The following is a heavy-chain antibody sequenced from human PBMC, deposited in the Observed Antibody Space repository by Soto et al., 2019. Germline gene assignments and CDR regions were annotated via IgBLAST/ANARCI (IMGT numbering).Heavy chain of an antibody. CDR3: AREEADSSADLLAP. D-gene: IGHD6-19*01. CDR1: GFTFSSYW. CDR2: IKQDGSEK. J-gene: IGHJ5*02. V-gene: IGHV3-7*01. Sequence: EVQLVESGGGLVQPGGSLRLSCAASGFTFSSYWMSWVSQAPGKGLEWVANIKQDGSEKYYVDSVKGRFTISRDNAKNSLYLQMNSLRAEDTAVYYCAREEADSSADLLAPWGQGTLVTVSS.